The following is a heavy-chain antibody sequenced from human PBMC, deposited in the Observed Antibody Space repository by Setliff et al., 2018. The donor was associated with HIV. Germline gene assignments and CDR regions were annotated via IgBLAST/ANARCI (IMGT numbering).Heavy chain of an antibody. CDR3: ARAQASYYDGSGYKDA. CDR1: GFTFSTSE. Sequence: GGSLRLSCAASGFTFSTSEMNWVRQAPGKGLEWVSYISGSSSYIYYADSLKGRFTISRDNAKNSLYLQMNSLRAEDTAVYYCARAQASYYDGSGYKDAWGQGTLVTVSS. CDR2: ISGSSSYI. J-gene: IGHJ5*02. V-gene: IGHV3-21*05. D-gene: IGHD3-22*01.